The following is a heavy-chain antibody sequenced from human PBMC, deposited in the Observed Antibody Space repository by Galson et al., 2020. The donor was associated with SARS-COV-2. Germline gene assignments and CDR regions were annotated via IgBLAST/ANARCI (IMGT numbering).Heavy chain of an antibody. V-gene: IGHV3-30-3*01. J-gene: IGHJ6*02. CDR1: GFTFTSYA. D-gene: IGHD4-4*01. CDR2: ISYDGSNK. Sequence: GGSLRLSCAASGFTFTSYAMHWVRQAPGKGLEGVAVISYDGSNKYYADSVKGRFTISRDNSKSTLYLQMNSLRAEDTAVYYCARGRATTKNYYYYYAMDVWGQGTTVTVSS. CDR3: ARGRATTKNYYYYYAMDV.